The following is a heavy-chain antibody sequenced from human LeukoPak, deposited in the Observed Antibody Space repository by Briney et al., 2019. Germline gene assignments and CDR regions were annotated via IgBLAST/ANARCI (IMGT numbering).Heavy chain of an antibody. D-gene: IGHD3-10*01. V-gene: IGHV4-59*11. CDR2: IYYSGST. CDR1: GGSLSSHY. Sequence: SETLSLTCTVSGGSLSSHYWSWIRQPPGKGLEWIGYIYYSGSTNYNPSLKSRVTISVDTSKNQFSLKLSSVTAADTAVYYCARDSSYYYGSGSYHKTSYYYYYMDVWGKGTTVTVSS. CDR3: ARDSSYYYGSGSYHKTSYYYYYMDV. J-gene: IGHJ6*03.